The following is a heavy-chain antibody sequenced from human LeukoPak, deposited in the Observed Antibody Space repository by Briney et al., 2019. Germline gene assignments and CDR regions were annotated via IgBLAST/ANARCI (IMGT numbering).Heavy chain of an antibody. V-gene: IGHV3-48*02. D-gene: IGHD6-19*01. CDR2: ISSSISTT. Sequence: GGSLRLSCAASGFIFSTYSMNWVRQAPGKGLEWVSYISSSISTTYYADSVKGRFTISRDNAKNSLYLQMNSLRDEDTGVYYCARNEQWLDPEYFQHWGQGTLVTVSS. CDR1: GFIFSTYS. J-gene: IGHJ1*01. CDR3: ARNEQWLDPEYFQH.